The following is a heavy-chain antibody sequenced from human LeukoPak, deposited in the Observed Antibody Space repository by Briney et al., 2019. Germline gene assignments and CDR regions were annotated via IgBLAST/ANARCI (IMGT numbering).Heavy chain of an antibody. CDR3: ARDKGYCTNGVCLGSNWFDP. J-gene: IGHJ5*02. V-gene: IGHV1-2*02. D-gene: IGHD2-8*01. Sequence: GASAKVSCKASGYTSTGYYMHGARHAPGQGLEWMGWLNPNRGGTNYAQKFQGRVTMTRDTSISTDYMELSRLRSDDTAVYYCARDKGYCTNGVCLGSNWFDPWGQGTLVTVSS. CDR1: GYTSTGYY. CDR2: LNPNRGGT.